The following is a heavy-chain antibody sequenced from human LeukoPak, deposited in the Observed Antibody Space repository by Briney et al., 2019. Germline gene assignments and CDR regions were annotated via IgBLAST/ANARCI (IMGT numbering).Heavy chain of an antibody. CDR3: ARDRTYGMDV. CDR1: GFTFSSYW. D-gene: IGHD3/OR15-3a*01. J-gene: IGHJ6*02. Sequence: PGGSLRLSCAASGFTFSSYWVHWVRQAPGKGLVWVSRIKSDGSSTSYADSVKGRFTISRDNAKNTLYLQMNSLRAEDTAVYYCARDRTYGMDVWGQGTMVTVSS. V-gene: IGHV3-74*01. CDR2: IKSDGSST.